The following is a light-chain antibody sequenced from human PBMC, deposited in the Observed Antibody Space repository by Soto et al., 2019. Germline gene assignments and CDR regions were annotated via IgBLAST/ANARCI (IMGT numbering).Light chain of an antibody. J-gene: IGKJ1*01. Sequence: DILLTQSRGTLALSPVARATLSCRASQSVSSSYLAWYQQTPGQAPRLLIYGASSRVTGIPDRFSGSGSGSDFTLTISRLEPEDFAVYYCQQYGSSPRTFGQGNTGDNK. V-gene: IGKV3-20*01. CDR3: QQYGSSPRT. CDR2: GAS. CDR1: QSVSSSY.